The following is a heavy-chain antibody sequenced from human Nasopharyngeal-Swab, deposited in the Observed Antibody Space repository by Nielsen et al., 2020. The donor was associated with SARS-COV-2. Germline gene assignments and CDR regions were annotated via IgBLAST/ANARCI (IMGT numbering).Heavy chain of an antibody. CDR1: GGTFSSYG. D-gene: IGHD3-22*01. Sequence: SVKVSCKASGGTFSSYGISWVRQAPGQGLEWMGRIIPTAGLANYAQQFQGRVTITADTSTSTSYMELSSLRSEDTAVYYCARDKRIYFDSSGHLDCWGQGILVTVSS. CDR3: ARDKRIYFDSSGHLDC. J-gene: IGHJ4*02. V-gene: IGHV1-69*04. CDR2: IIPTAGLA.